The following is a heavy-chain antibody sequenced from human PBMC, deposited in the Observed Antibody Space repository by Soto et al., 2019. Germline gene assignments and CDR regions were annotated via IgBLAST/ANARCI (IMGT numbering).Heavy chain of an antibody. Sequence: QVQLQESGPGLVKPSETLSLICTVSGGSVSDGTYYWNWIRQPPGKGLEWIGLVYYSGRTNYNPSLKSRFTISEDTSKKQGSLKLYSVTAADTAVYYCARAFWGEVGPSFDYWGQGTLVTVSS. V-gene: IGHV4-61*01. CDR2: VYYSGRT. CDR1: GGSVSDGTYY. CDR3: ARAFWGEVGPSFDY. J-gene: IGHJ4*02. D-gene: IGHD3-16*01.